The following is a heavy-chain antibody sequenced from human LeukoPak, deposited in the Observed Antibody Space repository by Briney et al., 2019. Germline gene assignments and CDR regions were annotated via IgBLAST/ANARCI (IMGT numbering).Heavy chain of an antibody. Sequence: GGSLRLSCVASGFTFSSYAMSWVRQAPGKGLEWVSSISNSGGSTYYADSVKGRFTISRDNSKNTLYLQMNSLRAEDTAVYYCAKFIVVVPATMTYFDYWGQGTLVTVSS. CDR3: AKFIVVVPATMTYFDY. J-gene: IGHJ4*02. CDR1: GFTFSSYA. D-gene: IGHD2-2*01. V-gene: IGHV3-23*01. CDR2: ISNSGGST.